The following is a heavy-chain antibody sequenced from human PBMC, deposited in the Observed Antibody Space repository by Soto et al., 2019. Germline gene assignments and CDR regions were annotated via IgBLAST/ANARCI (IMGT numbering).Heavy chain of an antibody. V-gene: IGHV4-34*01. CDR1: GGSFSDNY. D-gene: IGHD3-3*01. Sequence: QVLLQQWGAGLLKASETLSLTCAVYGGSFSDNYWSWIRQPPGKGLEWIGEINHSGSTNYNPSLKSRVPISGDTSKSQVSLKLSSVTAAETAVYYCAREGVGDFWSGYYRYYYMGVWGKGTTVTVSS. CDR2: INHSGST. J-gene: IGHJ6*03. CDR3: AREGVGDFWSGYYRYYYMGV.